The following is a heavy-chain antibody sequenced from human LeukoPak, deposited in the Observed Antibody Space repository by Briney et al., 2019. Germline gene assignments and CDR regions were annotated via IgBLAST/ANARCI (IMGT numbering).Heavy chain of an antibody. J-gene: IGHJ4*02. V-gene: IGHV4-4*02. Sequence: SGTLSLTCAVSGGSISSSNWWSWVRQPPGEGLEWIGEIYHSGSTNYNPSLKSRVTISVDKSKNQFSLKLSSVTAADTAVYYCARVPSSGWYAYYFDYWGQGTLVTVSS. CDR2: IYHSGST. CDR1: GGSISSSNW. CDR3: ARVPSSGWYAYYFDY. D-gene: IGHD6-19*01.